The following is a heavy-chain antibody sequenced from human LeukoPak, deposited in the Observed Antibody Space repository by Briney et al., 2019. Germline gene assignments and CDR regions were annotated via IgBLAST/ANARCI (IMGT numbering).Heavy chain of an antibody. CDR1: GFTFTSSA. D-gene: IGHD3-22*01. J-gene: IGHJ3*02. V-gene: IGHV1-58*02. Sequence: SVQVSCKASGFTFTSSAMQWVRQARGQRLEWIGWIVVGSGNTNYAQKFQERVTITRDMSTSTAYMELSSLRSEDTAVYYCAAAAINYYDSSGYAFDIWGQGTMVTVSS. CDR3: AAAAINYYDSSGYAFDI. CDR2: IVVGSGNT.